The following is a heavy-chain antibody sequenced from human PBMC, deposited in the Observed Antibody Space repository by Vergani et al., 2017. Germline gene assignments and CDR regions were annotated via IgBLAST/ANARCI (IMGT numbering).Heavy chain of an antibody. V-gene: IGHV1-69*01. J-gene: IGHJ6*02. CDR1: GGTFSSYA. CDR3: ARARTMVRGVSFDYGMDV. Sequence: QVQLVQSGAEVKKPGSSVKVSCKASGGTFSSYAISWVRQAPGQGLEWMGGIIPIFGTANYAQKFQGRVTITADESTSTAYMELSSLSSEDTAVYYCARARTMVRGVSFDYGMDVWGQGTTVTVSS. CDR2: IIPIFGTA. D-gene: IGHD3-10*01.